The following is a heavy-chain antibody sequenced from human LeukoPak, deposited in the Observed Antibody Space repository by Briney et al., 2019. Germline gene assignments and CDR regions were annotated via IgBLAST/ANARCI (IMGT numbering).Heavy chain of an antibody. CDR3: ARDSLGRYYFDY. CDR2: IIPILGIA. D-gene: IGHD7-27*01. Sequence: ASVKVSCKASGGTFSSYAISWVRQAPGQGLEWMGRIIPILGIANYAQKFQGRVTITADKSTSTAYMELSSLRSEDTAEYYCARDSLGRYYFDYWGQGTLVTVSS. V-gene: IGHV1-69*04. J-gene: IGHJ4*02. CDR1: GGTFSSYA.